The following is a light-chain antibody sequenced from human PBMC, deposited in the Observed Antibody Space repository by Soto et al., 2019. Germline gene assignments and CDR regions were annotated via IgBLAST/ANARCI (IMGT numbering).Light chain of an antibody. CDR1: QSLTTNF. Sequence: EIVLTQSPDTLSLSPGERGSLSCRASQSLTTNFLAWYQQRPGLAPRLLIYGASSRVTDIPDRLSGNGSGTDFTLTINGLEADDFGVYYCQHYGGSPPSTFGQGTKV. J-gene: IGKJ1*01. CDR3: QHYGGSPPST. V-gene: IGKV3-20*01. CDR2: GAS.